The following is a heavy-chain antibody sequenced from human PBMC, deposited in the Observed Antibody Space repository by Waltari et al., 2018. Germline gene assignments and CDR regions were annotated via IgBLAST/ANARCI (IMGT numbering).Heavy chain of an antibody. CDR2: IYYSGST. CDR1: GGSISSYY. CDR3: AREMRSGSYFYWFDP. J-gene: IGHJ5*02. V-gene: IGHV4-59*01. D-gene: IGHD1-26*01. Sequence: QVQLQESGPGLVKPSETLSLTCTVSGGSISSYYWSWIRPPPGKGLEWIGYIYYSGSTNYNPSLKSRVTISVDTSKNQFSLKLSSVTAADTAVYYCAREMRSGSYFYWFDPWGQGTLVTVSS.